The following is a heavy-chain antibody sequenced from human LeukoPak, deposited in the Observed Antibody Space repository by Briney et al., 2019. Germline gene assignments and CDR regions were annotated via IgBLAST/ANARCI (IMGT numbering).Heavy chain of an antibody. CDR2: IYYSGST. D-gene: IGHD2-8*01. V-gene: IGHV4-59*01. CDR3: ARAPPGLMAYAFDY. Sequence: PSETLSLTCTVSGGSISSYYWSWIRQPPGKGLEWIGYIYYSGSTNYNPSLKSRVTISVDTSKNQFSLKLSSVTAADTAVYYCARAPPGLMAYAFDYWGQGTLVTVSS. J-gene: IGHJ4*02. CDR1: GGSISSYY.